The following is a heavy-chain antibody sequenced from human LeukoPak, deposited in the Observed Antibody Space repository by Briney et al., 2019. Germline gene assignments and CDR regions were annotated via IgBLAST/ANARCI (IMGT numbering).Heavy chain of an antibody. J-gene: IGHJ4*02. CDR3: ARDRDGVTGSSGYYYEGHY. D-gene: IGHD3-22*01. Sequence: GASXKASCKASGGTFISYAISWVRQAPGQGLEWMGGIIPIFGTANYAQKFQGRVTITTDEYTSTAYMELSSLRSEDTAVYYCARDRDGVTGSSGYYYEGHYWGQGTLVTVSS. V-gene: IGHV1-69*05. CDR1: GGTFISYA. CDR2: IIPIFGTA.